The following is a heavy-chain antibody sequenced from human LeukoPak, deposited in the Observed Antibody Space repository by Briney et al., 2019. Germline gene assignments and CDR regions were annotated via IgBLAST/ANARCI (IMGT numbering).Heavy chain of an antibody. Sequence: GGSLRLSCAASGFTFSSYAMSWVRQAPGKGLEWVSDISGSGGSTYYADSVKGRFTISRDNSKNTLYLQMNSLRAEDTAVYYCAKVGSSYCSGGSCLGAFDIWGQGTMVTVSS. V-gene: IGHV3-23*01. CDR3: AKVGSSYCSGGSCLGAFDI. D-gene: IGHD2-15*01. CDR2: ISGSGGST. CDR1: GFTFSSYA. J-gene: IGHJ3*02.